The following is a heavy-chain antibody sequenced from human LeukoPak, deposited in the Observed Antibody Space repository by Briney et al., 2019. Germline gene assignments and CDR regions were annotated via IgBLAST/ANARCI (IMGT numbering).Heavy chain of an antibody. D-gene: IGHD3-10*01. J-gene: IGHJ4*02. CDR3: AKDQDYYYGSGSYYDY. Sequence: GGSLRLSCAASGFTFSSYAMSWVRQAPGKGLEWVSAISGSGGSTYYADSVKGGFTISRDNSKNTLYLQMNSLGADDTAVYYCAKDQDYYYGSGSYYDYWGQGTLVTVSS. CDR2: ISGSGGST. V-gene: IGHV3-23*01. CDR1: GFTFSSYA.